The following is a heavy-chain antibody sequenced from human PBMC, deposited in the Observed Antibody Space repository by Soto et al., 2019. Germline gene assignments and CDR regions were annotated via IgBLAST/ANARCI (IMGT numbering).Heavy chain of an antibody. CDR2: INSGGST. V-gene: IGHV3-53*01. J-gene: IGHJ4*02. CDR1: GFTVSSNY. Sequence: EVQLVEYGGGLIQPGGSLRLSCAVSGFTVSSNYMSWVRQAPGKGLEWVSIINSGGSTYYADSVKGRFTISRDNSKNTLYLQINSLRTEDTAVYYCARDPWYWGQGTLVTVSS. CDR3: ARDPWY.